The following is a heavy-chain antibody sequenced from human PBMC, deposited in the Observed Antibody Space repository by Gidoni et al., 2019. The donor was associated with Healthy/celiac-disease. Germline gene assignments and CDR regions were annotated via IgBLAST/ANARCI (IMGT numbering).Heavy chain of an antibody. V-gene: IGHV3-30-3*01. CDR2: ISYDGSNK. D-gene: IGHD3-10*01. Sequence: QVQLVESGGGVVKHGRSLRISWAASGFTFRSYAMPWVRQAPGKGLEWVAVISYDGSNKYDADSVKGRFTISRDNSKNTLHLQMNSLRAEDTAVYYCAREDPSVGSYYVKYWGQGTLVTVSS. CDR3: AREDPSVGSYYVKY. J-gene: IGHJ4*02. CDR1: GFTFRSYA.